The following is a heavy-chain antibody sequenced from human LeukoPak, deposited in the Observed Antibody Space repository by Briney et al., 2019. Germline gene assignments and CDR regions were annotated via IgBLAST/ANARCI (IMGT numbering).Heavy chain of an antibody. Sequence: ASVKVSCKASGYTFTSYYMHWVRQAPGQGPEWMGIINPSGGSTSYAQKFQGRVTMTRDTSTSTVYMELSGLRSEDTAVYYCAKVGPTRENYFDYWGQGTLVTVSS. CDR3: AKVGPTRENYFDY. CDR1: GYTFTSYY. CDR2: INPSGGST. J-gene: IGHJ4*02. D-gene: IGHD1-26*01. V-gene: IGHV1-46*01.